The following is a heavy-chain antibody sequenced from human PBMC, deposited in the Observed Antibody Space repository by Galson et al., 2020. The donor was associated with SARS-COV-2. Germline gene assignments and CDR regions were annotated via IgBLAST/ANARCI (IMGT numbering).Heavy chain of an antibody. Sequence: GESLKISCAASGFTFSSYAMHWVRQAPGKGLEWVAVISYDGSNKYYADSVKGRFTISRDNSKNTLYLQMNSLRAEDTAVYYCARDNWDVDTAMVFYFDYWGQGTLVTVSS. V-gene: IGHV3-30*04. J-gene: IGHJ4*02. D-gene: IGHD5-18*01. CDR2: ISYDGSNK. CDR1: GFTFSSYA. CDR3: ARDNWDVDTAMVFYFDY.